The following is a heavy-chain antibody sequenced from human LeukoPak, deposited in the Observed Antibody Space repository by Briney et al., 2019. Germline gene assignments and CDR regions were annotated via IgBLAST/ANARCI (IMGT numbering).Heavy chain of an antibody. CDR2: IYNSGST. CDR3: AREGGFYRPLDY. V-gene: IGHV4-59*12. Sequence: ASETLSLTCTVSGGSISTYYWSWIRQPPGEGLEWIGYIYNSGSTNYNPSLKSRVTISVDTSKNQFSLKLTSVTAADTAVYYCAREGGFYRPLDYSGQGTLVTVSS. D-gene: IGHD3-3*01. J-gene: IGHJ4*02. CDR1: GGSISTYY.